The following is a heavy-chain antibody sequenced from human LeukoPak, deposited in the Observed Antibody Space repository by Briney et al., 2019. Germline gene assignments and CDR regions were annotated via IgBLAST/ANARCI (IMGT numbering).Heavy chain of an antibody. D-gene: IGHD3-22*01. Sequence: KPGGSLRLSCAASGFTFSNAWTSAVRQAPGKGLEWVGRIKSKTDGGTTDYAAPVKGRFTISRDDSKNTLYLQMNSLKTEDTAVYYCTTETYYYDSSGYYFIGVGKEFYVDYWGQGTLVTVSS. CDR2: IKSKTDGGTT. CDR3: TTETYYYDSSGYYFIGVGKEFYVDY. V-gene: IGHV3-15*01. J-gene: IGHJ4*02. CDR1: GFTFSNAW.